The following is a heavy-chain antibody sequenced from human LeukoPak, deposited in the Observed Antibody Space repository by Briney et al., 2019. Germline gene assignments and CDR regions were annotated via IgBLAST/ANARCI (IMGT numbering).Heavy chain of an antibody. J-gene: IGHJ5*02. D-gene: IGHD3-3*01. Sequence: SETLSLTCTVSGGSISSSGYYWGWIRQPPGKGLEWIASIYYSGSTYYNPSLKSRVTISVDTSKNQFSLKLSSVTAADTAVYYCARTLRFLEWFDPWGQGTLVTVSS. V-gene: IGHV4-39*01. CDR3: ARTLRFLEWFDP. CDR1: GGSISSSGYY. CDR2: IYYSGST.